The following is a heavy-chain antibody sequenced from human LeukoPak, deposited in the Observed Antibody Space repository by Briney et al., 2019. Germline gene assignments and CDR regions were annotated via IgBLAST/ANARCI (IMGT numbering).Heavy chain of an antibody. D-gene: IGHD3-10*01. V-gene: IGHV3-7*01. Sequence: PGGSLRLSCAASGFTFSNSWMSWLRQAPGTGLEGVANMKPDGGEKHYVGSVEGRFIISRDNAKNSLYLQMNSLRVEDTAVYFCARDGSGYSNTWGQGTLVTVSS. J-gene: IGHJ4*02. CDR1: GFTFSNSW. CDR2: MKPDGGEK. CDR3: ARDGSGYSNT.